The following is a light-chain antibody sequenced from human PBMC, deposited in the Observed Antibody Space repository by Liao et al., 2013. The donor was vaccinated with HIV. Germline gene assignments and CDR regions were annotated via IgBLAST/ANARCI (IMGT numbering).Light chain of an antibody. J-gene: IGLJ1*01. CDR2: YDS. V-gene: IGLV3-21*01. CDR3: QAWDSTIAYV. Sequence: SYVLTQPPSVSVAPGKTARITCGGNDIGSKSVHWYQQKPGQAPVLVMYYDSDRPSGIPERFSGSNSGNTATLTISGTQAMDEADYYCQAWDSTIAYVFGTGTKVTVL. CDR1: DIGSKS.